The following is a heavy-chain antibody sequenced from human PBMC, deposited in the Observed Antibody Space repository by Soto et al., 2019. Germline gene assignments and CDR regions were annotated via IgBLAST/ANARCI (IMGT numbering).Heavy chain of an antibody. CDR3: ARVTYDSFTAYSYYFDY. V-gene: IGHV4-59*01. D-gene: IGHD3-9*01. Sequence: SETLSLTCTVSGDSIRPYYWTWIRQPPGKGLEWIGYVYYSGSVNYKSSLKSRVTMSVDTSKNQFSLRLNSVTAADTAVYYCARVTYDSFTAYSYYFDYWGQGTLVTVS. CDR1: GDSIRPYY. J-gene: IGHJ4*02. CDR2: VYYSGSV.